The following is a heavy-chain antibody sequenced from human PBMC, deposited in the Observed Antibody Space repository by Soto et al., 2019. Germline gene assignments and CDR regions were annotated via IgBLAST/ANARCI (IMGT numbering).Heavy chain of an antibody. Sequence: TLSLTCAVSGGSITGHYWIWIRQPPGKGLEWIGYIFYSGGTNYNPSLKSRVTISVDTSKNHFSLKLSSVTAADTALYYCARVGSSGWAPDSWGQGTLVTVCS. V-gene: IGHV4-59*11. CDR3: ARVGSSGWAPDS. CDR2: IFYSGGT. J-gene: IGHJ5*01. CDR1: GGSITGHY. D-gene: IGHD6-19*01.